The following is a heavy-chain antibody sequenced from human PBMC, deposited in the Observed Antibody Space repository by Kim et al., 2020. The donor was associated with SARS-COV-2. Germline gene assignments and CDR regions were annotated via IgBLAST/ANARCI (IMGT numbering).Heavy chain of an antibody. D-gene: IGHD3-22*01. CDR3: ARICTNYYDSSGYYYFDY. Sequence: SETLSLTYTVSGGSISSSSYYWGWIRQPPGKGLEWIGSIYYSGSTYYNPSLKSRVTISVDTSKNQFSLKLSSVTAADTAVYYCARICTNYYDSSGYYYFDYWGQGTLVTVSS. CDR1: GGSISSSSYY. V-gene: IGHV4-39*07. CDR2: IYYSGST. J-gene: IGHJ4*02.